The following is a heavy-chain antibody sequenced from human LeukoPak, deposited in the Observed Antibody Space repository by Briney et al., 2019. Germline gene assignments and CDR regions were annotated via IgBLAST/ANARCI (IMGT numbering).Heavy chain of an antibody. D-gene: IGHD5-24*01. Sequence: SETLSLTCAVYGGSLSGYIWSWIRQPPGKGVEWIGEINHSGSTDYNPSLKSRVTMSVDTSRNQFSLKLNSVTAADAAVYYCVRADGRDGYRGLVDYWGREPWSPSPQ. J-gene: IGHJ4*02. CDR1: GGSLSGYI. CDR3: VRADGRDGYRGLVDY. V-gene: IGHV4-34*01. CDR2: INHSGST.